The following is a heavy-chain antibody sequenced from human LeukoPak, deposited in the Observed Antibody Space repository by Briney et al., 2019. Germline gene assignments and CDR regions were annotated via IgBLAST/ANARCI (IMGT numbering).Heavy chain of an antibody. D-gene: IGHD3/OR15-3a*01. V-gene: IGHV3-23*01. CDR1: GFPFTSYA. J-gene: IGHJ3*02. Sequence: GSLNLSFAASGFPFTSYAMSWVRPAPGKGLEWVSAITGTGGSTYYAASVKGRFTVSRDNSKNTLYLQMSSLRAEDTAMYYCAKVRDTRDWYKDAFDIWGQGTRVTVSS. CDR2: ITGTGGST. CDR3: AKVRDTRDWYKDAFDI.